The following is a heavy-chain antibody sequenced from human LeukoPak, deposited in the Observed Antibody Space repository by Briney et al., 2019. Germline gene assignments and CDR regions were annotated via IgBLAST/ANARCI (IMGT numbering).Heavy chain of an antibody. CDR2: IYYSGST. J-gene: IGHJ4*02. Sequence: SETLSLTCTVSGGSISSSSYYWGWIRQPPGKGLEWIGSIYYSGSTYYNPPLKSRVTISVDTSKNQFSLKLSSVTAADTAVYYCARHGPDILTGYYFRDTGFFDYWGQGTLVTVSS. CDR1: GGSISSSSYY. D-gene: IGHD3-9*01. CDR3: ARHGPDILTGYYFRDTGFFDY. V-gene: IGHV4-39*01.